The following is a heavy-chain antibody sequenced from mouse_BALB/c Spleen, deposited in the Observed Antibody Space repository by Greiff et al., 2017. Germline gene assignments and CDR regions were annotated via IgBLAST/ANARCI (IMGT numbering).Heavy chain of an antibody. J-gene: IGHJ3*01. V-gene: IGHV10-1*02. CDR2: IRSKSNNYAT. Sequence: EVHLVESGGGLVQPTGSLKLSCAASGFTFNTYAMNWVRQAPGKGLEWVARIRSKSNNYATYYADSVKDRFTISRDDSQSMLYLQMNNLKTEDTAMDYCVRHGFYGYEDPFAYWGQGTLVTVSA. CDR1: GFTFNTYA. D-gene: IGHD2-2*01. CDR3: VRHGFYGYEDPFAY.